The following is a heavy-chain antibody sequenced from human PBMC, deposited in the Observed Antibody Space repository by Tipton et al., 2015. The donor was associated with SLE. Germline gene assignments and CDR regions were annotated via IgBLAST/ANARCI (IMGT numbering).Heavy chain of an antibody. CDR1: GYTFPSYD. J-gene: IGHJ4*02. D-gene: IGHD5-12*01. Sequence: QVQLVQSGAEVKKPGASVKVSCKASGYTFPSYDISWVRQAPGQGLEWMGWISVYNDNTNYAQKLQGRVTMTTDTSTSTAYMELRSLRSDDTAVYYGALRWPDTWTTVYWGQGTLVTVSS. CDR2: ISVYNDNT. CDR3: ALRWPDTWTTVY. V-gene: IGHV1-18*01.